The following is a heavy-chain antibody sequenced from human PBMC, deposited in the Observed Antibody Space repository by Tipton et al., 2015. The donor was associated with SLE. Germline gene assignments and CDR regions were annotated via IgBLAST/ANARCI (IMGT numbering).Heavy chain of an antibody. J-gene: IGHJ6*03. D-gene: IGHD2-15*01. CDR1: GGSISSDDYY. Sequence: TLSLTCTVSGGSISSDDYYWTWIRQHPGKGLEWIGHMSYSGSTYYNPSLKSRITISVDTSKNHFSLKLSSVTAADTAVYYCRGTPYYQYYMDVWGKGTTVTVS. CDR3: RGTPYYQYYMDV. CDR2: MSYSGST. V-gene: IGHV4-31*03.